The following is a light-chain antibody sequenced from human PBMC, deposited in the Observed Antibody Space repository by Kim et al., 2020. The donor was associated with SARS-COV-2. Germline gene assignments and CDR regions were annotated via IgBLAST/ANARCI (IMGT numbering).Light chain of an antibody. CDR3: QQHHSYPWT. V-gene: IGKV1-17*03. CDR2: AAS. J-gene: IGKJ1*01. CDR1: QGINRY. Sequence: DIQMTQSPSAMSASVGDRVTITCRASQGINRYLAWFQQKPGQVPKRLIYAASSLQSGVPSRFSASGSGTEFTLTISSLQPEDFATYYCQQHHSYPWTFGQGTKVDI.